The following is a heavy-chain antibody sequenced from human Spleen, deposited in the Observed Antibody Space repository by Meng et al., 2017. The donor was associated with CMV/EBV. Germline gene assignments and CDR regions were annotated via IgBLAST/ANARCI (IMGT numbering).Heavy chain of an antibody. CDR2: ISRSSSYT. J-gene: IGHJ3*02. V-gene: IGHV3-21*01. Sequence: GGSLRLSCAASGFTFSSYNMNWVRQAPGKGLEWVSSISRSSSYTYYADSVKGRFTISRDNAKNSLYLQMYSLRAEDTAVYYCAREVFNGGSYYPDAFDIWGQGTLVTVSS. D-gene: IGHD1-26*01. CDR1: GFTFSSYN. CDR3: AREVFNGGSYYPDAFDI.